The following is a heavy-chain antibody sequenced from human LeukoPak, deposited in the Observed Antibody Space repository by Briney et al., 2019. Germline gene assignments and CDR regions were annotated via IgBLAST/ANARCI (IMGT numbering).Heavy chain of an antibody. CDR2: IFWDDDK. J-gene: IGHJ3*01. V-gene: IGHV2-5*02. CDR3: AHKMSGSGLNAFGV. CDR1: GFSLSTSLMA. Sequence: KESGPTLVKPTQTLTLTCTFSGFSLSTSLMAVGWIRQAPGGALEWLALIFWDDDKRYSPSLKTRLTITKATSKNQVVLIMTNMGPVDTATYYCAHKMSGSGLNAFGVWGQGTMVTVS. D-gene: IGHD3-10*01.